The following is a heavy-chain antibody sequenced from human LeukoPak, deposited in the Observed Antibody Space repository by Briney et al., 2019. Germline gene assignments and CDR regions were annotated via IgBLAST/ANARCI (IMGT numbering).Heavy chain of an antibody. CDR1: GGTFSSYA. Sequence: ASVKVSCKASGGTFSSYANSWVRQAPGQGLEWMGGIIPIFGTANYAQKFQGRVTITSDKSTSTAYMELSSLRSEDTAVYYCASSPHCSSTSCYSGNWFDPWGQGTLVTVSS. J-gene: IGHJ5*02. CDR3: ASSPHCSSTSCYSGNWFDP. V-gene: IGHV1-69*06. D-gene: IGHD2-2*01. CDR2: IIPIFGTA.